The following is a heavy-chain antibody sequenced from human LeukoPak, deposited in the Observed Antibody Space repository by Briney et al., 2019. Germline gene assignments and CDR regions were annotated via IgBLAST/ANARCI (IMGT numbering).Heavy chain of an antibody. J-gene: IGHJ4*02. CDR1: GFAFSSYA. CDR2: ISGSGGST. D-gene: IGHD3-16*02. CDR3: AKDQVMITFGGVIAD. Sequence: GGSLRLSCAASGFAFSSYAMSWVRQAPGKGLEWVSAISGSGGSTYYADSVKGRFTISRDNSKNTLYLQMNSLRAEDTAVYYCAKDQVMITFGGVIADWGQGTLVTVSS. V-gene: IGHV3-23*01.